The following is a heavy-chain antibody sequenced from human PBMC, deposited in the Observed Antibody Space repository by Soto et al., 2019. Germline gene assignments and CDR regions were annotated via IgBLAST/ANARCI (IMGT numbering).Heavy chain of an antibody. V-gene: IGHV4-61*01. D-gene: IGHD3-16*01. CDR1: GYSVLNDNYY. J-gene: IGHJ4*02. Sequence: SATLSLTCAFPGYSVLNDNYYWILIRQPPGPGLEWIGYIYYSGTTNYNSYLKSRLSLSVDMSKNQFSLKLASVTAADTAVYLVAGSKGGSPAVTFDYCGKGALV. CDR3: AGSKGGSPAVTFDY. CDR2: IYYSGTT.